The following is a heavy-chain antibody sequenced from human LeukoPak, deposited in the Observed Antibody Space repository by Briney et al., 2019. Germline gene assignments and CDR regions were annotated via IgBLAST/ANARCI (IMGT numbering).Heavy chain of an antibody. Sequence: GGSLRLSCAASGFTFSSYSMNWVRQAPGKGLEWVSSISSSSSYIYYPDSVKGRFTVSRDNAKNSLYLQMNSLRAEDTAVYYCASEKAPYYYDSSGYLPEYFQHWGQGTLVTVSS. CDR2: ISSSSSYI. D-gene: IGHD3-22*01. V-gene: IGHV3-21*01. J-gene: IGHJ1*01. CDR3: ASEKAPYYYDSSGYLPEYFQH. CDR1: GFTFSSYS.